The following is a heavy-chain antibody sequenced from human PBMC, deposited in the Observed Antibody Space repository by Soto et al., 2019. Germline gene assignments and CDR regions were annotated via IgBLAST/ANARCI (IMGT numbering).Heavy chain of an antibody. V-gene: IGHV4-59*01. Sequence: QVQLQESGPGLVKPSETLSLTCTVSGGSISSYYWSWIRQPPGKGLEWIGYIYYSGSTNYNPSLKSRVTISVDTSKNQFSLKLSSVTAADTAVYYCARGIRYYGSGSYYSVYWYFDLWGRGTLVTVSS. D-gene: IGHD3-10*01. CDR2: IYYSGST. CDR3: ARGIRYYGSGSYYSVYWYFDL. CDR1: GGSISSYY. J-gene: IGHJ2*01.